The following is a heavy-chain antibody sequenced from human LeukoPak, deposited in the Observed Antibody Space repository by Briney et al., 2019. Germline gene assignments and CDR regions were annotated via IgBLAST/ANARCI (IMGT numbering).Heavy chain of an antibody. CDR2: VSHNGPDK. Sequence: PGGSLRLSCAASGFTFSSYTMHWVRQAPGKGLEWVAVVSHNGPDKYYADSVKGRFTISRDNSKNTLYLQMSSLRVDDTAVYYCARDGYWGQGTLVTVSS. CDR3: ARDGY. J-gene: IGHJ4*02. CDR1: GFTFSSYT. V-gene: IGHV3-30-3*01.